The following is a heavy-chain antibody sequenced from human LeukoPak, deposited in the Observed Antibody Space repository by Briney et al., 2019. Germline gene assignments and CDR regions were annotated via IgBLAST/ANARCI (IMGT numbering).Heavy chain of an antibody. CDR1: GDSISSYY. CDR2: IYSSGST. D-gene: IGHD6-13*01. CDR3: ARNLIPEQLVLNF. J-gene: IGHJ4*02. V-gene: IGHV4-59*01. Sequence: SETLSLTCTVSGDSISSYYWSWIRQPPGKGLEWIGYIYSSGSTNYNPSLKSRVTMSVDTSKNQFSLKLSSVTAADTAVYYCARNLIPEQLVLNFWGQGTLVTVSS.